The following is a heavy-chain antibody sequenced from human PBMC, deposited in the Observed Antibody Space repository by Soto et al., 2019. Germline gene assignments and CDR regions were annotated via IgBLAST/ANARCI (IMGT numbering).Heavy chain of an antibody. D-gene: IGHD3-22*01. CDR2: IYDSGST. J-gene: IGHJ6*03. CDR1: GDSISSYY. V-gene: IGHV4-59*01. Sequence: QVQLQESGPGLVKPSETLSLTCTVSGDSISSYYWSWIRQPPGKGLEWIGYIYDSGSTNYNPSLKSRVTISVDTSKNQFSLKLSSVTAADTAMYYCAKTSRQFAVSSESYYYYMDVWGKGTTVSVSS. CDR3: AKTSRQFAVSSESYYYYMDV.